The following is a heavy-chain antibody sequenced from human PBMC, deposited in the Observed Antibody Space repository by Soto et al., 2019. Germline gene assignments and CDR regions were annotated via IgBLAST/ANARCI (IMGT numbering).Heavy chain of an antibody. CDR1: GFTFSSYA. J-gene: IGHJ4*02. D-gene: IGHD3-3*01. V-gene: IGHV3-23*01. CDR2: ISGSGGST. CDR3: AKDFLYYDFWSGYPRYFDY. Sequence: GGSLRLSCAASGFTFSSYAMSWVRQAPGKGLEWVSAISGSGGSTYYADSVKGRFTISRDNSKNTLYLQMNSLRAEDTAVYYCAKDFLYYDFWSGYPRYFDYWGQGTLVTVSS.